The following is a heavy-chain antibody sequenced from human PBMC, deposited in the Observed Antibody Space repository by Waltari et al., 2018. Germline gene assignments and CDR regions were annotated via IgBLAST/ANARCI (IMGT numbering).Heavy chain of an antibody. J-gene: IGHJ3*02. CDR3: ASTLHLDGWLDGFDI. CDR1: GFSVSDNS. CDR2: INRDGNT. Sequence: EEQLVESGGGVIQIGGSLRLSCEGSGFSVSDNSMNWFRQGPGKGREWVSTINRDGNTSYADSVKGRFATSRGSSRDTVYFEMNSLRPDDTAVYYCASTLHLDGWLDGFDIWGQGTVVTVSS. D-gene: IGHD1-1*01. V-gene: IGHV3-53*01.